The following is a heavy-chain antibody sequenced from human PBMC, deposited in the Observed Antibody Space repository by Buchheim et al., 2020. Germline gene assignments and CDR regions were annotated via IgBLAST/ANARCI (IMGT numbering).Heavy chain of an antibody. CDR1: GYTFTSYD. Sequence: QVQLVQSGAEVKKPGASVKVSCKASGYTFTSYDINWVRQATGQGLEWMGWMNPNSGNTGYAQKFQGRVTMTTNTSISTAYMELCSLRSEDTAVYYCASGFYGSGSDRQNKFRYYDYYMDVWGKGTT. V-gene: IGHV1-8*01. D-gene: IGHD3-10*01. CDR3: ASGFYGSGSDRQNKFRYYDYYMDV. J-gene: IGHJ6*03. CDR2: MNPNSGNT.